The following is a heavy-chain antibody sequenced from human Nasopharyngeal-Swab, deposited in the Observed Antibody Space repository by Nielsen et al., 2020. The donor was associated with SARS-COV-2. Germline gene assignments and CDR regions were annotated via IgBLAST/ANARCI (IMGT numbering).Heavy chain of an antibody. J-gene: IGHJ1*01. CDR2: ISSGSSYT. V-gene: IGHV3-21*04. CDR1: GFTFSTYS. Sequence: GESLKISCAASGFTFSTYSMNWVRQAPGKGLEWVASISSGSSYTHYADSVKGRFTISRDISANTVYLQLNSLRAEDTAVYYCAKDTYSSTSPEYFHHWGQGTLVTVSS. D-gene: IGHD6-6*01. CDR3: AKDTYSSTSPEYFHH.